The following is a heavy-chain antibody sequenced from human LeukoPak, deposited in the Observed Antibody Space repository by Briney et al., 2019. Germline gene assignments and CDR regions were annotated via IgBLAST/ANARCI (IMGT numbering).Heavy chain of an antibody. CDR2: IKSKTDGGTT. D-gene: IGHD4-17*01. CDR3: TTGFTVTIDALDI. Sequence: GGSLRLSCAASGFTFSNAWMSWVRQAPGKGLEWVGRIKSKTDGGTTDYAAPVKGRFTISRDDSKNTLYLQMNSLKTEDTAVYYCTTGFTVTIDALDIWGQGTMVTVSS. J-gene: IGHJ3*02. V-gene: IGHV3-15*01. CDR1: GFTFSNAW.